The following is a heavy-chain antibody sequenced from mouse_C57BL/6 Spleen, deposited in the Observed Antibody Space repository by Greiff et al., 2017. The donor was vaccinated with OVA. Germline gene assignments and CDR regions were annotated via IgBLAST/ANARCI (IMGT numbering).Heavy chain of an antibody. V-gene: IGHV1-52*01. CDR3: ARRSDYGRHWYFDV. J-gene: IGHJ1*03. CDR1: GYTFTSYW. D-gene: IGHD1-1*01. Sequence: QVQLQQPGAELVRPGSSVKLSCKASGYTFTSYWMHWVKQRPIQGLEWIGNIDPSDSETHYNQKFKDKATLTVDKSSSTAYMQLSSLTSEDSAVYYCARRSDYGRHWYFDVWGTGTTVTVSS. CDR2: IDPSDSET.